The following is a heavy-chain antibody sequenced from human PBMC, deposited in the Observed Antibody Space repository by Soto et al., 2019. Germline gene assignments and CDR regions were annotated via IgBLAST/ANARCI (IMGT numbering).Heavy chain of an antibody. V-gene: IGHV4-31*03. D-gene: IGHD6-19*01. CDR3: ARDFIASSGSKWDY. Sequence: SETLSLTCTVSGGSISSGGYYWSWIRQHPGKGLEWIGYIYYSGSTYYNPSLKSRVTISVDTSKNQFSLKLSSVTAADTAVYYCARDFIASSGSKWDYWGQGTLVTVSS. CDR1: GGSISSGGYY. CDR2: IYYSGST. J-gene: IGHJ4*02.